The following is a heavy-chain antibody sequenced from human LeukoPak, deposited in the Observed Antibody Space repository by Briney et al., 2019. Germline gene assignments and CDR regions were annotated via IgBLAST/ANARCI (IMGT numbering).Heavy chain of an antibody. CDR3: ARGSPFYGDYDDYMDV. CDR2: MNTNSGNT. J-gene: IGHJ6*03. Sequence: ASVKVSCKASGYTFTSYDINWVRQAPRQGLEWMGWMNTNSGNTGYAQKFQGRVTMTRNTSISTAYMELSSLRSEDTAVYYCARGSPFYGDYDDYMDVWGKGTTVTVSS. V-gene: IGHV1-8*01. D-gene: IGHD4-17*01. CDR1: GYTFTSYD.